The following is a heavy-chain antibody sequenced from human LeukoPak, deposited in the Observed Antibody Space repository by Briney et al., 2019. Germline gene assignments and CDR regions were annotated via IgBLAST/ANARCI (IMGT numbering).Heavy chain of an antibody. CDR2: ISYDGSDT. CDR1: GFTFSSDA. Sequence: PGGSLRLSWAASGFTFSSDALHWVRQAPSKGLEWVAVISYDGSDTYYADSVKGRFTISRDNSKNTLYLQMNSLRAEDTAVYYCARDPGYTSSGYYYHYYMDVCGKGTTVTVSS. J-gene: IGHJ6*03. D-gene: IGHD6-19*01. CDR3: ARDPGYTSSGYYYHYYMDV. V-gene: IGHV3-30*01.